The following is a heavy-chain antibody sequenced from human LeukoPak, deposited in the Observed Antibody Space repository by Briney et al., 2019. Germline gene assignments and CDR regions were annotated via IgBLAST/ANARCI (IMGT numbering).Heavy chain of an antibody. CDR2: ISGSGGST. Sequence: GGSLRLSCAASGFTFSSYAMSWVRQTPEKGLEWVSTISGSGGSTSYADSVKGRFTISRDNSKNTLNLQMNSLRVEDTAEYYCAKDREGTMAYDYFDCWGQGTLVTVSS. CDR3: AKDREGTMAYDYFDC. J-gene: IGHJ4*02. V-gene: IGHV3-23*01. D-gene: IGHD3-16*01. CDR1: GFTFSSYA.